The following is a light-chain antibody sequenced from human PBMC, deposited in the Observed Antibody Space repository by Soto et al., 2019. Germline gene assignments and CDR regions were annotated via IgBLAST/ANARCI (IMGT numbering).Light chain of an antibody. J-gene: IGKJ3*01. CDR1: QSISSY. Sequence: DIQMTQSPSSLSASVGDRVTITCRASQSISSYLNWYQQKPGKAPKLLIYAASSLQSGVPSRFIGSESWTAVTRTISSLQPEDFATYYCQQSYSTFTFGPGTKVDIK. CDR3: QQSYSTFT. V-gene: IGKV1-39*01. CDR2: AAS.